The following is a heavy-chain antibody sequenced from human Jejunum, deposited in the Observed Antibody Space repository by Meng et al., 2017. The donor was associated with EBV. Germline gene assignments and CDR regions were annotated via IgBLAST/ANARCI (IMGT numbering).Heavy chain of an antibody. Sequence: QVQLEEAGPGLVKPSDTLSLTCAVSGYSMSNSNWWGWIRQTPGKGLEWIGYIYYTGTTYYNPSLKSRVTMSIDTSKNHFSLKLTSVTTMDTAVYYCAKRMPGTGFDYWGQGTLVTVSS. CDR2: IYYTGTT. V-gene: IGHV4-28*01. D-gene: IGHD1-1*01. J-gene: IGHJ4*02. CDR1: GYSMSNSNW. CDR3: AKRMPGTGFDY.